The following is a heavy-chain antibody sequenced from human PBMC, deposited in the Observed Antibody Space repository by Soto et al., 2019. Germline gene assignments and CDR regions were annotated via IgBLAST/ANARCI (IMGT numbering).Heavy chain of an antibody. D-gene: IGHD7-27*01. J-gene: IGHJ6*02. CDR3: AREWGLLPYYVMNV. CDR1: GDSVTNGSYY. V-gene: IGHV4-61*03. CDR2: ISYTGRT. Sequence: SETLSLTCIVSGDSVTNGSYYWTWLRQPPGKGLEWIGYISYTGRTKYNPSLQSRVTISVDTSKNDFSLNLSSVTAADTAVYFCAREWGLLPYYVMNVWGHGTAVTVSS.